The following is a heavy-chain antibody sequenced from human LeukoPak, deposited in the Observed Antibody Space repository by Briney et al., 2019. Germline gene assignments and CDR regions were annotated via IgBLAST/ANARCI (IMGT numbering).Heavy chain of an antibody. CDR2: INPSGGST. CDR3: AKGWGVPSNGFDP. CDR1: GYTFTSYY. Sequence: ASVKVSCKASGYTFTSYYMHWVRQAPGQGLEWMGIINPSGGSTSYTQKFQGRVTMTRDMSTSTVYMELSSLRAEDTAVYYCAKGWGVPSNGFDPWGQGTLVTVSS. V-gene: IGHV1-46*01. D-gene: IGHD3-10*01. J-gene: IGHJ5*02.